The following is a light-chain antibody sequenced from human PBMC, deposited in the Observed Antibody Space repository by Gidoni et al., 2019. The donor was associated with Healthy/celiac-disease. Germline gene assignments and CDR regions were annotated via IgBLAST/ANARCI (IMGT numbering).Light chain of an antibody. V-gene: IGKV4-1*01. J-gene: IGKJ1*01. CDR1: QSVLYSSNNKNY. CDR3: QQYYSTPLT. CDR2: WAS. Sequence: DIVMTQSPDSLAVSLGERATINCKSSQSVLYSSNNKNYLAWYQQKPGQPPKLLIYWASTRESGVPDRFSGSGSGTDFTLTISSLQAEDVAVYSCQQYYSTPLTFXQXTKVXIK.